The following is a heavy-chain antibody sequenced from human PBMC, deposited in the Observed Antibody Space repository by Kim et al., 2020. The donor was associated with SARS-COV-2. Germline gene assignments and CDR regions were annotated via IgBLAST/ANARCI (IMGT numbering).Heavy chain of an antibody. CDR3: ARALPGGEPHDAFDI. Sequence: SETLSLTCTVSGGSISSYYWSWIRQPPGKGLEWIGYIYYSGSTNYNPSLKSRVTISVDTSKNQFSLKLSSVTAADTAVYYCARALPGGEPHDAFDIWGQGTMGTVSS. D-gene: IGHD3-16*01. CDR1: GGSISSYY. J-gene: IGHJ3*02. CDR2: IYYSGST. V-gene: IGHV4-59*01.